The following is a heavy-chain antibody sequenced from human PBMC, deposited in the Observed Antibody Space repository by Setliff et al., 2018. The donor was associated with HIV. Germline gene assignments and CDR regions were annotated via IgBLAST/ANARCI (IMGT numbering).Heavy chain of an antibody. D-gene: IGHD4-4*01. CDR1: GFSFRSYA. CDR3: AKTQTVITVYGPFDS. CDR2: ISGSGDIT. J-gene: IGHJ4*02. V-gene: IGHV3-23*01. Sequence: GESLKISCAASGFSFRSYAVSWDPQAPGKGLEWVSVISGSGDITYYSESVKGRFTVSRDNSKNTVYLQMNSLRAEDTAMYYCAKTQTVITVYGPFDSWGQGTPVTVSS.